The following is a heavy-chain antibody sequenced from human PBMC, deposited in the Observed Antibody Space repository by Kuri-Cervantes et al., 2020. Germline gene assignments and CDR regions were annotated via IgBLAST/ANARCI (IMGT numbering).Heavy chain of an antibody. J-gene: IGHJ4*02. CDR3: ATGNSGTAGFDY. D-gene: IGHD3-10*01. CDR2: IWYDGSNK. CDR1: GFTFSSYG. V-gene: IGHV3-33*01. Sequence: GESLKISCAASGFTFSSYGMHWVRQAPGKGLEWVAVIWYDGSNKYYADSVKGRFTISRDNSKNTLYLQMNSLRAEDTAVYYCATGNSGTAGFDYGGQGTLVTVSS.